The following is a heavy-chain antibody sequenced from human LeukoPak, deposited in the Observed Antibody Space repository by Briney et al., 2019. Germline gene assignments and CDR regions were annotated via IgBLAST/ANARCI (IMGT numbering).Heavy chain of an antibody. V-gene: IGHV6-1*01. J-gene: IGHJ6*03. Sequence: SQTLSLTCAISGDSFSSNSAAWNWIRQSPSRGLEWLGRTYYRSKWYNDYAVSVKSRITINPDTSKNQFSLQLNSVTPEDTAVYYCARGVVVPAAMIGYYYYMDVWGKGTTVTVSS. CDR2: TYYRSKWYN. CDR3: ARGVVVPAAMIGYYYYMDV. CDR1: GDSFSSNSAA. D-gene: IGHD2-2*01.